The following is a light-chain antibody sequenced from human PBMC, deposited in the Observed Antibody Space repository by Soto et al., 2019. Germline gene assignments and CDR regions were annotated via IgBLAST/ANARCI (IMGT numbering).Light chain of an antibody. Sequence: EIVLTQSPGTLSLSPGERATLSCRASPSVSSSYLAWYQQKPGQAPRLLNYGASSRATGIPDRFSGSGSGTDFTLTISRLEPEDFAVYYCQQYGSSPPWTFGQGTKVEIK. CDR1: PSVSSSY. CDR3: QQYGSSPPWT. V-gene: IGKV3-20*01. J-gene: IGKJ1*01. CDR2: GAS.